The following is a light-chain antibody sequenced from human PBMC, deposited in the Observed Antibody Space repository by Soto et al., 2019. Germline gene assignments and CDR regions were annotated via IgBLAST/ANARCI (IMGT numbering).Light chain of an antibody. CDR1: QSVGTY. V-gene: IGKV1-39*01. CDR3: QQSYSNTRT. J-gene: IGKJ1*01. Sequence: DIQMTQSPSSLFASVGDRLTIYCRASQSVGTYLNWYRQTPGKAPNVWIYGVSSLHSGVPSRFSWSGAETDFTRPIGSLQPEDVSTDYCQQSYSNTRTFGQGTKVDIK. CDR2: GVS.